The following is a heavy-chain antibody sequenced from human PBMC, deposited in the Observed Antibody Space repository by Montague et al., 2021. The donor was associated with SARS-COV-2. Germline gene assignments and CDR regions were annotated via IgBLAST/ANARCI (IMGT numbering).Heavy chain of an antibody. CDR1: GGSISSSSYY. CDR3: ARRVTGTTVHYYYYGMDV. Sequence: SETLSLTCTVSGGSISSSSYYWGWIRQPPGKGLEWIGSIYYSGSTYYNPPLKSRVTISVDTSKNQFSLKLSSVTVADTAVYYCARRVTGTTVHYYYYGMDVWGQGTTVTVSS. V-gene: IGHV4-39*01. CDR2: IYYSGST. J-gene: IGHJ6*02. D-gene: IGHD1-20*01.